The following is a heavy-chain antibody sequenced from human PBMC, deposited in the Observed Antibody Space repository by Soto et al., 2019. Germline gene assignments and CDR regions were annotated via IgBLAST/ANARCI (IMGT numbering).Heavy chain of an antibody. CDR1: GGSISSYY. CDR3: ARWWSGSRQGFDP. D-gene: IGHD3-3*01. J-gene: IGHJ5*02. CDR2: IYYSGST. Sequence: SETLSLTCTVSGGSISSYYWSWIRQPPGKGLEWIGYIYYSGSTNYNPSLKSRVTISVDTSKNQFSLKLSSVTAADTAVYYCARWWSGSRQGFDPWGQGTLVTSPQ. V-gene: IGHV4-59*12.